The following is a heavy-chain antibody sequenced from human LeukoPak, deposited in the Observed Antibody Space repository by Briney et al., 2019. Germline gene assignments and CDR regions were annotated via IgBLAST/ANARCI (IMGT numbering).Heavy chain of an antibody. Sequence: ASVKVSCKASGYTFTSYDINWVRQATGQGLEWMGWMNPNSGNTGYAQKFQGRVTITRNTSISTAYMELSSLRSEDTAVYYCARALPHRRLMDTTMEQHWFDPWGQGTLVTASS. CDR3: ARALPHRRLMDTTMEQHWFDP. V-gene: IGHV1-8*03. CDR1: GYTFTSYD. J-gene: IGHJ5*02. CDR2: MNPNSGNT. D-gene: IGHD5-18*01.